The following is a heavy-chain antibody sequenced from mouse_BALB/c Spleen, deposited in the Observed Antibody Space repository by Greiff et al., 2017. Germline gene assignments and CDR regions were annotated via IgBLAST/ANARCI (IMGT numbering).Heavy chain of an antibody. V-gene: IGHV5-4*02. CDR1: GFTFSDYY. CDR3: AVSTMITTGFAY. D-gene: IGHD2-4*01. J-gene: IGHJ3*01. CDR2: ISDGGSYT. Sequence: EVKLMESGGGLVKPGGSLKLSCAASGFTFSDYYMYWVRQTPEKRLEWVATISDGGSYTYYPDSVKGRFTISRDNAKNNLYLQMSSLKSEDTAMYYCAVSTMITTGFAYWGQGTLVTVSA.